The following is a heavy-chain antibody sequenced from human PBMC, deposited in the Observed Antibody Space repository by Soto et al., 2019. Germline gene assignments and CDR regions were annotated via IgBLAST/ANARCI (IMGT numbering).Heavy chain of an antibody. CDR1: GFTFSSYS. Sequence: GGSLRLSCAASGFTFSSYSISWVRQAPWKGLEWVSAISGSGGSTYYADSVKGRFTISRDNSKNTLYLQMNSLRAEDTAVYYCSKFPLMSLYDSRGNESKWFDPWGQGTLVTVSS. CDR2: ISGSGGST. D-gene: IGHD3-22*01. J-gene: IGHJ5*02. CDR3: SKFPLMSLYDSRGNESKWFDP. V-gene: IGHV3-23*01.